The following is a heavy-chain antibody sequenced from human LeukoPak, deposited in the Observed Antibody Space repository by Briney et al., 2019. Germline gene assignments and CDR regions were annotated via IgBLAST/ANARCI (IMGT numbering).Heavy chain of an antibody. CDR2: ISSSGSTM. V-gene: IGHV3-48*03. CDR1: GFAFSRYE. Sequence: GGSLRLSCAASGFAFSRYEMNWVRQAPGKGLEWLSYISSSGSTMYYADSVKGRITISRDNAKNSLYLQMNSLRAEDTAVYYCARVLAGATYFDYWGQGTLVTVSS. CDR3: ARVLAGATYFDY. J-gene: IGHJ4*01. D-gene: IGHD1-26*01.